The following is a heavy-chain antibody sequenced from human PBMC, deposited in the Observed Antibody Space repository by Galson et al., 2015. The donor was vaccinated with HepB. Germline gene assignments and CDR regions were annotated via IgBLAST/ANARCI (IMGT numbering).Heavy chain of an antibody. CDR1: GGPISSHY. V-gene: IGHV4-59*11. CDR3: ASMGSRGHWYFDL. J-gene: IGHJ2*01. Sequence: QVQLQESGPGLVKPSETLSLTCSVSGGPISSHYWNWIRQSPGKGLEWIGYTYHSGATNYNPSLRSRVTMSLETSKNQFSLKLSSVTAADTAVYYCASMGSRGHWYFDLWGRGTLVTVSS. D-gene: IGHD1-26*01. CDR2: TYHSGAT.